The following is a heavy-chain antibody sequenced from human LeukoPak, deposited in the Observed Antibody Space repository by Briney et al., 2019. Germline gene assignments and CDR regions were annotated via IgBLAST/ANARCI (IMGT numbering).Heavy chain of an antibody. J-gene: IGHJ6*03. D-gene: IGHD3-3*01. V-gene: IGHV1-8*03. CDR1: GYTFTSYD. CDR3: ARDAADHTIFGPDYYYYMDV. CDR2: MNPNSGNT. Sequence: GASVKVSCKASGYTFTSYDINWVRQATGQGLEWMGWMNPNSGNTGYAQKFQGRVTITRNTSISTAYMELSSLRSEDTAVYYCARDAADHTIFGPDYYYYMDVWGKGTTVTVSS.